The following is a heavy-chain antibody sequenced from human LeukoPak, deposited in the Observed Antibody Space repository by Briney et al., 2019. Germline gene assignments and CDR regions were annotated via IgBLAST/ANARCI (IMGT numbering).Heavy chain of an antibody. J-gene: IGHJ6*02. CDR3: AKGLNRWWWELLPYYGMGV. V-gene: IGHV3-30*18. D-gene: IGHD1-26*01. CDR2: ISYDGSNK. Sequence: GGSLRLSCAASGFTFSSYGMHWVRQAPGKGLEWVAVISYDGSNKYYADSVKGRFTISRDNSKNTLYLQMNSLRAEDTAVYYCAKGLNRWWWELLPYYGMGVWGQGTTVTVS. CDR1: GFTFSSYG.